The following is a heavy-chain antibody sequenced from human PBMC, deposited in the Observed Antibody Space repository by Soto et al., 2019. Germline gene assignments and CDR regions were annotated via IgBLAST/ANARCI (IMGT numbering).Heavy chain of an antibody. D-gene: IGHD6-13*01. Sequence: QVQLVESGGGVVQPRRSLRLSCAASGFTFSSYGMHWVRQAPGKGLEWVAVISYDGSNKYYADSVKGRFTISRDNSKNTLYLQMNSLRAEDTAVYYCAKVGQQQLSFDYWGQGTLVTVSS. CDR2: ISYDGSNK. J-gene: IGHJ4*02. CDR3: AKVGQQQLSFDY. CDR1: GFTFSSYG. V-gene: IGHV3-30*18.